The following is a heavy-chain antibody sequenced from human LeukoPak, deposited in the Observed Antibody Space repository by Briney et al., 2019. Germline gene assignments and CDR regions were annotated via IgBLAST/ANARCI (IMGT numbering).Heavy chain of an antibody. D-gene: IGHD2-15*01. J-gene: IGHJ3*02. CDR2: IYYTGST. V-gene: IGHV4-59*08. CDR1: GGSISSYY. Sequence: SETLSLTCTVSGGSISSYYWSWIRQPPGKGLEWIGCIYYTGSTNYNPSLKSRVTISVDTSKNQFSLKLSSVTAADTAVYYCARQEVVVAATLATAFDIWGQGTMVTVSS. CDR3: ARQEVVVAATLATAFDI.